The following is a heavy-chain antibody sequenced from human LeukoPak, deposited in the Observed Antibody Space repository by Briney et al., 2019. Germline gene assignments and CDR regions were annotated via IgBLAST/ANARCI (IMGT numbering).Heavy chain of an antibody. D-gene: IGHD2-15*01. J-gene: IGHJ6*02. CDR3: ARLGCSGGSCYSGRISGYYYDMDV. CDR1: GYTFTSYD. V-gene: IGHV1-8*01. CDR2: MNPNSGNT. Sequence: GASVKVSCKASGYTFTSYDINWVRQATGQGLEWMGWMNPNSGNTGYAQKFQGRVTMTRNTSISTAYMELRSLRSDDTAVYYCARLGCSGGSCYSGRISGYYYDMDVWGQGTTVTVSS.